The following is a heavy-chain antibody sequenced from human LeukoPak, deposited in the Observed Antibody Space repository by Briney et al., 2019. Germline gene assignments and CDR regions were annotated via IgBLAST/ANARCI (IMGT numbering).Heavy chain of an antibody. CDR2: IIPIFGIA. CDR1: GGTFSSYA. Sequence: SVKVSCKASGGTFSSYAISWVRQAPGQGLEWMGRIIPIFGIANYAQKLQGRVTITADKSTSTAYMELSSLRSEDTAVYYCARSGEPPRYYYGMDVWGQGTTVTVSS. D-gene: IGHD3-10*01. J-gene: IGHJ6*02. V-gene: IGHV1-69*04. CDR3: ARSGEPPRYYYGMDV.